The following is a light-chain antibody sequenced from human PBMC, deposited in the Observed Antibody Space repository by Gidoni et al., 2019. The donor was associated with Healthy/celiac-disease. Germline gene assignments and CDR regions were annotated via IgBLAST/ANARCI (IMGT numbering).Light chain of an antibody. Sequence: IVMTQSPLSLPVTPGEPASISCRSSQSLLHSNGYNYLDWYLQKPGQSPQLLIYLGSNRASGVPDRFSGSGSGTDFTLKISRVEAEDVGVYYCMQALQTPRAFGGGTKVEIK. V-gene: IGKV2-28*01. J-gene: IGKJ4*01. CDR1: QSLLHSNGYNY. CDR2: LGS. CDR3: MQALQTPRA.